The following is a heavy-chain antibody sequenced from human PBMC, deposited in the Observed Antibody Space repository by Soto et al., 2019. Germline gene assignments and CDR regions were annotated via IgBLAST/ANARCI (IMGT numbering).Heavy chain of an antibody. CDR2: INPSGGST. CDR3: ARVGIAAASRTPFDY. CDR1: GYTFTSYY. Sequence: ASVKVSCKASGYTFTSYYMHWVRQAPGQGLEWMGIINPSGGSTSYAQKFQGRITMTRDTSTSTVYMELSSLRSEDTAVYYCARVGIAAASRTPFDYWCQGTLVTVSS. J-gene: IGHJ4*02. D-gene: IGHD6-13*01. V-gene: IGHV1-46*03.